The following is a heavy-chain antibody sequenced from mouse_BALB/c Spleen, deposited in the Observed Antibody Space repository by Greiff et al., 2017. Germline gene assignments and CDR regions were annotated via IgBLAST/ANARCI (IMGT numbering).Heavy chain of an antibody. CDR1: GYTFSSYW. CDR2: ILPGSCST. Sequence: QVQLQQSGAELMKPGASVKISCKATGYTFSSYWIEWVKQRPGHGLEWIGEILPGSCSTNYNEKFKGKATFTADTSSNTAYMQLSSLTSEDSAVYYCASLWLRDYFDYWGQGTTLTVSS. D-gene: IGHD2-2*01. J-gene: IGHJ2*01. CDR3: ASLWLRDYFDY. V-gene: IGHV1-9*01.